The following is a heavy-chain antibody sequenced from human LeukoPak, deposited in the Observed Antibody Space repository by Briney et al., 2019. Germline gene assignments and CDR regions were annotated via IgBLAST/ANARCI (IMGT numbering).Heavy chain of an antibody. J-gene: IGHJ3*02. CDR2: IYHSGST. CDR1: GGSISSGGYS. V-gene: IGHV4-30-2*01. CDR3: GRNLLRDAFDI. Sequence: PSETLSLTCAVSGGSISSGGYSWSWVRQPPGKGLEWIGYIYHSGSTYYNPSLKSRVTISVDRSKNQFSLKLSSVTAADTAVYYCGRNLLRDAFDIWGQGTMVTVSS. D-gene: IGHD2-2*01.